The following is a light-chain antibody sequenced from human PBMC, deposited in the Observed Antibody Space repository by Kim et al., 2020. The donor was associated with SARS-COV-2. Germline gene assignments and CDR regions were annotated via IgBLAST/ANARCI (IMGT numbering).Light chain of an antibody. CDR3: CSYAGSYSWV. V-gene: IGLV2-11*01. CDR1: SSDVGTYNY. Sequence: GQSVTIAFAETSSDVGTYNYVSWDQQHPDKAPKLMIYDGSKRPSGVPDRFSASKSGNTASLTISGLQAEDEADYYCCSYAGSYSWVFGGGTQLTVL. CDR2: DGS. J-gene: IGLJ3*02.